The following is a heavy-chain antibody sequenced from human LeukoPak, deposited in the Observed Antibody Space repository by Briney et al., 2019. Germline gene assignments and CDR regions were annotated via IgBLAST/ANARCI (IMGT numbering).Heavy chain of an antibody. D-gene: IGHD5-12*01. J-gene: IGHJ6*01. CDR3: AKAYSAHDSYPNYGMDV. Sequence: PGGSLRLSCSASGFNFDDYAMHWVRQAPGKGLEWVSLISGGGGSTYIDSVKGRFSISRDNSKNSLYLQMNSLRSEDTALYYCAKAYSAHDSYPNYGMDVWGQGTTVTVSS. V-gene: IGHV3-43*02. CDR1: GFNFDDYA. CDR2: ISGGGGST.